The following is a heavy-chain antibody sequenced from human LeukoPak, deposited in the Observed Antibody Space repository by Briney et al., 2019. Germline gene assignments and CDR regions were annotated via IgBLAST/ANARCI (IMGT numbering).Heavy chain of an antibody. D-gene: IGHD4/OR15-4a*01. Sequence: GGTLRLSCTVSGFTVSSNSMSWVRQAPGKGLDWVSFIYSDNTHYSDSVEGRFTISRDNSKNTLYLQMNSLRAEDTAVYYCARPAGAYSRPYDYWGQGTLVTVSS. J-gene: IGHJ4*02. CDR2: IYSDNT. CDR3: ARPAGAYSRPYDY. V-gene: IGHV3-53*01. CDR1: GFTVSSNS.